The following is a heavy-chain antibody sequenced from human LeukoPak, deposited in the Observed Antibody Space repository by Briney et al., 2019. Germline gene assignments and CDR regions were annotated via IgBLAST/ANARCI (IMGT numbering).Heavy chain of an antibody. CDR1: GFPFSSYS. V-gene: IGHV3-21*01. CDR3: ARRHDYSNYPDY. D-gene: IGHD4-11*01. Sequence: KTGGSLRLSCAASGFPFSSYSMNWVRQAPGKGLEWVSSISSSSSYIYYADSVKGRFTISRDNAKNSLYLQMNSLRAEDTAVYYCARRHDYSNYPDYWGQGTLVTVSS. J-gene: IGHJ4*02. CDR2: ISSSSSYI.